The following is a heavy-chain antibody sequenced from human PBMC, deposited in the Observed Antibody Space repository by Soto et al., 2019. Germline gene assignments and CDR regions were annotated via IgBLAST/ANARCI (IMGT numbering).Heavy chain of an antibody. CDR1: GFTGTNSA. V-gene: IGHV3-23*01. D-gene: IGHD3-9*01. J-gene: IGHJ6*02. CDR2: ISGSGDDT. Sequence: GRCLRLSCDTSGFTGTNSAISWVRQTPGRGLEWVSGISGSGDDTYCADSVKGRFSISRDPSKTALYLQMNSLRAEDTAIYYCARIGDSDWSLGYYYGMDVWGHGTTVTVSS. CDR3: ARIGDSDWSLGYYYGMDV.